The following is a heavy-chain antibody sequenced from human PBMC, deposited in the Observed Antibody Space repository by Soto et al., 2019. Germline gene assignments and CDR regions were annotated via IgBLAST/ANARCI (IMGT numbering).Heavy chain of an antibody. CDR3: ARVRSGRTLIAFDI. D-gene: IGHD2-15*01. V-gene: IGHV1-46*01. J-gene: IGHJ3*02. CDR2: INPSGGST. Sequence: ASVKVSCKASGYTFTSYDINWVRQAPGQGLEWMGIINPSGGSTSYAQKFQGRVTMTRDTSTSTVYMELSSLRSEDTAVYYCARVRSGRTLIAFDIWGQGTMVTVSS. CDR1: GYTFTSYD.